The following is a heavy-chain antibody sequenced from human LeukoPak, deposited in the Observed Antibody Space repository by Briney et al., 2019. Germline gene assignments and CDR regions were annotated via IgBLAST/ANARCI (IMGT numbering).Heavy chain of an antibody. CDR1: GYTFTGYY. J-gene: IGHJ4*02. V-gene: IGHV1-2*02. CDR3: ARARRWPRPEWYFDY. D-gene: IGHD5-12*01. CDR2: INPNSGGT. Sequence: ASVKVSCKASGYTFTGYYMHWVRRAPGQGLEWMGWINPNSGGTNYAQKFQGRVTMTRDTSISTAYMELSRLRSDDTAVYYCARARRWPRPEWYFDYWGQGTLVTVSS.